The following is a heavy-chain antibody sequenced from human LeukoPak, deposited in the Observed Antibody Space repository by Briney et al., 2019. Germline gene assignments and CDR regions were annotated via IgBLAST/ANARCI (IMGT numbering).Heavy chain of an antibody. Sequence: GGSLRLSCGASGFTFSSFEMNWVRLAPGKGLEWVSYISLSGTARYYADSVRGRFIISRDNAMKSLYLQMNSLRAEDTAVYYCTRDGHSSTWYANFDYWGQGILVTVSS. CDR1: GFTFSSFE. D-gene: IGHD6-13*01. V-gene: IGHV3-48*03. CDR3: TRDGHSSTWYANFDY. CDR2: ISLSGTAR. J-gene: IGHJ4*02.